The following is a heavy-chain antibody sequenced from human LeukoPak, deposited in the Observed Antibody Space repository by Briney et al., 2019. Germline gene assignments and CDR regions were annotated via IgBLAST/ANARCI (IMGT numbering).Heavy chain of an antibody. J-gene: IGHJ4*02. D-gene: IGHD6-13*01. V-gene: IGHV3-30*18. CDR1: GFIFSSYG. CDR3: AKDRWRAGYFDY. CDR2: ISYDGSNK. Sequence: GGSLRLSCAASGFIFSSYGMHWVRQAPGKGLEWVAVISYDGSNKYYADSVKGRFTISRDNSKNTLYLQMNSLRAEDTAVYYCAKDRWRAGYFDYWGQGTLVTVSP.